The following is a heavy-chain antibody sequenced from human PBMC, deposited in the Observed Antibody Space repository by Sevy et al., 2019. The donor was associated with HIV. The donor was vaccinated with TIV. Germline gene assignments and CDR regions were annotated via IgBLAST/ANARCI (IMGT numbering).Heavy chain of an antibody. Sequence: SETLSLTCTVSGGSISSGGYYWSWIRQHPGKGLEWSGYIYYSGSTYYNPSLKSRVTISVDTSKNQFSLKLSSVTAADTAVYYCARGIVVVTAFFDYWGQGTLVTVSS. J-gene: IGHJ4*02. CDR2: IYYSGST. CDR3: ARGIVVVTAFFDY. CDR1: GGSISSGGYY. D-gene: IGHD2-21*02. V-gene: IGHV4-31*03.